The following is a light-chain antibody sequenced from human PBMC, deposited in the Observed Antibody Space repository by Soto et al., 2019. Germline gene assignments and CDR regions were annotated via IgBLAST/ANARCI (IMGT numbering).Light chain of an antibody. V-gene: IGKV3D-20*02. CDR3: QQYNKWPLIT. J-gene: IGKJ5*01. CDR1: QTLSSSF. Sequence: IVLTQSPGTLSLSPGERATLSCRTSQTLSSSFLAWYQQTPGQAPRLLIYDTSTRAIDIPDRFSGSGSGTDFTLTISSLQSEDFALYYCQQYNKWPLITFGQGTRLEIK. CDR2: DTS.